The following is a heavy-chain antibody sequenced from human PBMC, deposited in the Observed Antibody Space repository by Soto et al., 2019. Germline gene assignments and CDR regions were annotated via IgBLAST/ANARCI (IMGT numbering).Heavy chain of an antibody. Sequence: GSLRLSCAVSGIIFSSYSMNWVRQAPGKGLEWISYISSSSSTRYYADSVKGRFTISRDNAKNSLFLQMNSLRDEDTAVYYCASPRYGGWPYYCDYWGQGTLVTV. V-gene: IGHV3-48*02. CDR1: GIIFSSYS. CDR3: ASPRYGGWPYYCDY. D-gene: IGHD6-19*01. CDR2: ISSSSSTR. J-gene: IGHJ4*02.